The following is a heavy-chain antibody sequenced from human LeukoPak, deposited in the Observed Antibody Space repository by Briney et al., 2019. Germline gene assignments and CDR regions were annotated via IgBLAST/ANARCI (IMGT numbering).Heavy chain of an antibody. CDR1: GFTFSSYW. Sequence: GGSLRLSCVASGFTFSSYWMHWVRQAPGKGLEWVSSISGGSDYIFYADPVKGRFTISRDNAKNSLHLQMNSLRAEDTAVYYCARIGSGWYWDYWGQGTLVTVSS. CDR3: ARIGSGWYWDY. D-gene: IGHD6-19*01. V-gene: IGHV3-21*01. J-gene: IGHJ4*02. CDR2: ISGGSDYI.